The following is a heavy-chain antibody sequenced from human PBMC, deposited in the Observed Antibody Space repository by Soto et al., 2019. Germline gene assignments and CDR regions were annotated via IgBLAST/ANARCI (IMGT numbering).Heavy chain of an antibody. CDR2: IYYSGST. V-gene: IGHV4-30-2*01. CDR1: GGSISSGGYY. D-gene: IGHD2-2*01. Sequence: PSETLSLTCTVSGGSISSGGYYWSWIRQQPGKGLEWVGYIYYSGSTYYNPSLKSRVTISVDRSKNQFSLKLSSVTAADTAVYYCARSGISTSYNWFDPWGQGTLVTVSS. J-gene: IGHJ5*02. CDR3: ARSGISTSYNWFDP.